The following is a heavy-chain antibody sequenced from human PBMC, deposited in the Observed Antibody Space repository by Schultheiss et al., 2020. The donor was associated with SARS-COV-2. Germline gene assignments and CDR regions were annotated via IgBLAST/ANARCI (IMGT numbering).Heavy chain of an antibody. Sequence: GGSLRLSCAAFGFTFSSYWMSWVRQAPGKGLEWVANIKQDGSEKYYVDSVKGRFTISRDNAKNSLYLQMNSLRAEDTAVYYCARLRRDVTSDAFDIWGQGTMVTVSS. CDR3: ARLRRDVTSDAFDI. J-gene: IGHJ3*02. CDR1: GFTFSSYW. V-gene: IGHV3-7*01. D-gene: IGHD2/OR15-2a*01. CDR2: IKQDGSEK.